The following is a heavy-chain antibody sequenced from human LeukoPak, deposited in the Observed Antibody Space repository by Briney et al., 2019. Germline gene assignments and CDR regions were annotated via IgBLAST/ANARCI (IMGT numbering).Heavy chain of an antibody. CDR1: GGSISSSSYY. D-gene: IGHD3-10*01. V-gene: IGHV4-39*07. CDR3: ARGTRPGELWFGESFDY. CDR2: IYYSGST. Sequence: PSETLSLSCTVSGGSISSSSYYWGWIRQPPGKGLECIGSIYYSGSTYYNPSLKSRVTISVDTSKNQFSLKLSSVTAADTAVYYCARGTRPGELWFGESFDYWGQGTLVTVSS. J-gene: IGHJ4*02.